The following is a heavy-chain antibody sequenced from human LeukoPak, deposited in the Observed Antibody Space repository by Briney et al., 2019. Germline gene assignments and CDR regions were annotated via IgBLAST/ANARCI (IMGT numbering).Heavy chain of an antibody. Sequence: GRSLRLSCAASGFTFSSHGMHWVRQAPGKGLEWVAVISYDGSNTYYEDSVKGRFTISRDNSKNTLYLQMNSLRAEDTAVYYCATSSYSSSWYSSNWGQGTLVTVSS. CDR2: ISYDGSNT. J-gene: IGHJ4*02. CDR1: GFTFSSHG. V-gene: IGHV3-30*03. CDR3: ATSSYSSSWYSSN. D-gene: IGHD6-13*01.